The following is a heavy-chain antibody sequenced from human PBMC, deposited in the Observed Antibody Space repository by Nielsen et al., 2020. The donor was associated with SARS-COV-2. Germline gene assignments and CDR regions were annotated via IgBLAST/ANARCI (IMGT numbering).Heavy chain of an antibody. CDR3: ARSTPYGTTWYGALDS. D-gene: IGHD6-13*01. V-gene: IGHV3-23*01. CDR1: GFVFSGYA. Sequence: CCTASGFVFSGYAKCWVREAPGKGQERGSVFSGRGGTHYAHIVKGRFTTSTDKSRTTLYLQMTSLRAEDTAIYYCARSTPYGTTWYGALDSWGQGTLVSVSS. J-gene: IGHJ4*02. CDR2: FSGRGGT.